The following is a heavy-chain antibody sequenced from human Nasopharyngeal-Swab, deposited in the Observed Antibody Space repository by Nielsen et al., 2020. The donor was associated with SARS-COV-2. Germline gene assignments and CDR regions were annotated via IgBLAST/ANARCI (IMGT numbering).Heavy chain of an antibody. CDR2: IYYSGST. D-gene: IGHD3-3*01. Sequence: SETLSLTCTVSGGSISSYYWSWIRQPPGKGLEWFGYIYYSGSTNYNPSLKSRVTISVDTSKNQFSLKLSSVTAADTAVYYCARGRGIDTIFGVVIIGWFDPWGQGTLVTVSS. CDR3: ARGRGIDTIFGVVIIGWFDP. J-gene: IGHJ5*02. CDR1: GGSISSYY. V-gene: IGHV4-59*13.